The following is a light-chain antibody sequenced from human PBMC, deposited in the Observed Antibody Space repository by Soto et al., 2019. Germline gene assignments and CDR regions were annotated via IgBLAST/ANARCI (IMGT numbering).Light chain of an antibody. CDR1: QSVASY. V-gene: IGKV3-15*01. CDR2: GAS. Sequence: EIVMTQSPATLSVSPGERATLSCRASQSVASYLAWYQQRPGQAPRLLIYGASTMATGIPARFSGSGSGTEFTLTISSLQSEDFAFYYCQQYNNWPPIFGGGTKVEIK. CDR3: QQYNNWPPI. J-gene: IGKJ4*01.